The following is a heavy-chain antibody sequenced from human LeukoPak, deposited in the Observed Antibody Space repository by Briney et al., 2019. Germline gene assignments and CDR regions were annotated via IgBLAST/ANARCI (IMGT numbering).Heavy chain of an antibody. D-gene: IGHD3-3*01. J-gene: IGHJ5*02. V-gene: IGHV4-30-4*01. CDR3: ARGYYDFWSGRPFDP. Sequence: PSETLSLTCTVSGGSISSGDYYWSWIRQPPGKGLEWIGYIYYSGSTYYNPSLKSRVTISVDTSKNQFSLKLSSVTAADTAVYYCARGYYDFWSGRPFDPWGQGTLVTVSS. CDR1: GGSISSGDYY. CDR2: IYYSGST.